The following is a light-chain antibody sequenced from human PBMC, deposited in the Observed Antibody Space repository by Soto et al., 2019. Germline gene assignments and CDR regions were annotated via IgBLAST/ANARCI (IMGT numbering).Light chain of an antibody. CDR3: AAWDDSLSGRV. CDR2: RNN. V-gene: IGLV1-47*01. Sequence: QSALTQPASVSGSPGQSITISCTGTSSDVGGYNYVSWYQQHPGKAPKLLIYRNNQRPSGVPDRFSGSKSGTSASLAISGLRSEDEADYYCAAWDDSLSGRVFGGGTKLT. J-gene: IGLJ3*02. CDR1: SSDVGGYNY.